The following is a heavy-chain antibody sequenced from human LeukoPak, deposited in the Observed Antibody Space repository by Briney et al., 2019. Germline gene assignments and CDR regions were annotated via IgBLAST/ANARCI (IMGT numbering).Heavy chain of an antibody. V-gene: IGHV4-4*02. Sequence: SGTLSLTCTVSGGSISRGNWWSWVRQPPGKGPEWIGEIYHSGSTNYNPSLKSRVTISVDTSKNQFSLKLSSVTAADTAVYYCARGLELRYFDWSHKNNAFDIWGQGTMVTVSS. D-gene: IGHD3-9*01. CDR2: IYHSGST. CDR3: ARGLELRYFDWSHKNNAFDI. J-gene: IGHJ3*02. CDR1: GGSISRGNW.